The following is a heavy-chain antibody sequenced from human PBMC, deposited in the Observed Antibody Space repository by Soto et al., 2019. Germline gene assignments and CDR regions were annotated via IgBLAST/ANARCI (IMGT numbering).Heavy chain of an antibody. Sequence: EVQLLESGGGLVQPGGSLRLSCAASKFTFSSYAMNWVRQAPGKGLEWVSAISGSGGSPVYADSVKGRFTISRDNSRNTLYLQMNSLRAEDTAVYYCASDYYGMDVWGQGTTVTVSS. CDR3: ASDYYGMDV. J-gene: IGHJ6*02. CDR1: KFTFSSYA. CDR2: ISGSGGSP. V-gene: IGHV3-23*01.